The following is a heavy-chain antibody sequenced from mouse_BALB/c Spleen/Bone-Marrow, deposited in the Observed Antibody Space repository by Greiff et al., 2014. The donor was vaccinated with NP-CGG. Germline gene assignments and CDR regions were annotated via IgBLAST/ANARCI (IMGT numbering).Heavy chain of an antibody. J-gene: IGHJ3*01. D-gene: IGHD2-3*01. Sequence: DVMLVESGGGLVQPGGSLKLSCAASGFDFSGYWMTWVRQAPEKGLEWIGEINPDSRTINYKPSLKEKFIMSRDNAKNTLYLQMSKVRSEDTALYYCARNGYYGWITYWGQGTLVTVSA. CDR2: INPDSRTI. CDR1: GFDFSGYW. V-gene: IGHV4-1*02. CDR3: ARNGYYGWITY.